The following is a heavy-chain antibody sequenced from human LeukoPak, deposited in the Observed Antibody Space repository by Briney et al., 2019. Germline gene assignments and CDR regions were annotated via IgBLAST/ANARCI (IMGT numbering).Heavy chain of an antibody. D-gene: IGHD3-10*01. Sequence: SETLSLTCTVSGGSISSSSYYWGWIRQPPGKGLEWIGSIYYSGSTNYNPSLKSRVTISVDTSKNQFSLKLSSVTAADTAVYYCARWAVGQYYYGSGSFDYWGQGTLVTVSS. CDR1: GGSISSSSYY. CDR3: ARWAVGQYYYGSGSFDY. J-gene: IGHJ4*02. V-gene: IGHV4-39*07. CDR2: IYYSGST.